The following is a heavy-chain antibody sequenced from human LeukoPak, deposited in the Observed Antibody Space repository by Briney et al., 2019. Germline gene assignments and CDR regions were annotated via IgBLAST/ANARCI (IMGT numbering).Heavy chain of an antibody. CDR2: MNIDGSTT. J-gene: IGHJ4*02. CDR3: ARGSDGETTSIAGRQKRYFDY. V-gene: IGHV3-74*01. D-gene: IGHD6-6*01. CDR1: GFAFSTYW. Sequence: GGSLRLSCAASGFAFSTYWMHWVRQAPGKGLVWVSIMNIDGSTTRYADSVKGRFTISRDNANNSLTLQMNSLRPEDTAVYYCARGSDGETTSIAGRQKRYFDYWGQGTLVTVSS.